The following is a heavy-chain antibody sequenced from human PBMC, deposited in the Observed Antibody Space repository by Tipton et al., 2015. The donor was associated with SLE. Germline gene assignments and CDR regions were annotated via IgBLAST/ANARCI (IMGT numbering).Heavy chain of an antibody. D-gene: IGHD3-16*01. J-gene: IGHJ5*02. V-gene: IGHV4-34*01. CDR3: ARMEGMITFGGVIGL. CDR2: VSHTGTI. CDR1: GGSFTGYY. Sequence: TLSLTCAVYGGSFTGYYWSWVRQSPGKGLGWIGEVSHTGTINYNPSLRSRLTISVDTSNNQFFLRLSSVTVADTSVYYCARMEGMITFGGVIGLWGQGTLVTVSS.